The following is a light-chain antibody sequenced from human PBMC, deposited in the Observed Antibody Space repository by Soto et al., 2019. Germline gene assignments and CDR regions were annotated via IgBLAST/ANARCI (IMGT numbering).Light chain of an antibody. V-gene: IGKV1-9*01. CDR1: QDIAIY. J-gene: IGKJ4*01. CDR2: AAS. Sequence: IQLTQSPSSLSASVVDRVTITCRASQDIAIYLAWYQQKPREAPKLLIYAASTLYGGVPSRFSGSGSGTDFALTITSLQAEDFATYYCQQLRMYPSTFGGGTKVEIK. CDR3: QQLRMYPST.